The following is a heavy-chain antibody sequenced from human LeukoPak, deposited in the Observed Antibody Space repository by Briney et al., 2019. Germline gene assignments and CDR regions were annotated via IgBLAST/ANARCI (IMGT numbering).Heavy chain of an antibody. CDR3: AKVSAVRYFAPFDY. J-gene: IGHJ4*02. CDR2: ISWNSGSI. D-gene: IGHD3-9*01. Sequence: PGRSLRLSCAASGFTFDDYAMHWVRQAPGKGLEWFSGISWNSGSIGYADSVKGRFTISRDNAKNSLYLQMNSLRAEDTALYYCAKVSAVRYFAPFDYWGQGTLVTVSS. CDR1: GFTFDDYA. V-gene: IGHV3-9*01.